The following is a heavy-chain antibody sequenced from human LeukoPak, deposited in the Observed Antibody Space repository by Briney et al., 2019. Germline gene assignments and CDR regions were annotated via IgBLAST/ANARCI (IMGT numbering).Heavy chain of an antibody. Sequence: GGSLRLSCAASGFTFSSYGMHWVRQAPGKGLEWVSVISDSGGNTYYADSLKGRFTISRDNSKSTLYLQMNSLRAEDTAVYYCAKVRPMRRPYGDRGVDYWGQGTLVTVSS. CDR2: ISDSGGNT. CDR3: AKVRPMRRPYGDRGVDY. D-gene: IGHD4-17*01. CDR1: GFTFSSYG. J-gene: IGHJ4*02. V-gene: IGHV3-23*01.